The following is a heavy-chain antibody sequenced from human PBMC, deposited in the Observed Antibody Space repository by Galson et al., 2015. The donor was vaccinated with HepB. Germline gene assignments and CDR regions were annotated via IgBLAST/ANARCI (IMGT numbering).Heavy chain of an antibody. CDR2: IKQDGSEK. CDR1: GFTFSSYW. CDR3: ARVFLHSNIVVVPAAMRFDP. Sequence: SLRLSCAASGFTFSSYWMSWVRQAPGKGLEWVANIKQDGSEKYYVDSVKGRFTISRDSAKNSLYLQMNSLRADDTDVYYCARVFLHSNIVVVPAAMRFDPWGQGTLVTVSS. V-gene: IGHV3-7*03. D-gene: IGHD2-2*01. J-gene: IGHJ5*02.